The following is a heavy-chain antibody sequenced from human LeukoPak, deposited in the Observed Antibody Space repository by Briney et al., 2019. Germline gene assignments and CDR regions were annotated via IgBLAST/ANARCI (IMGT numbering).Heavy chain of an antibody. CDR3: AKRVKVRGVLDY. CDR1: GLTFSSYA. V-gene: IGHV3-23*01. J-gene: IGHJ4*02. Sequence: GGSLRLSCAASGLTFSSYAMSWVRQAPGKGLEWVSIMSASGGNRYYADSVKGRFTISRDNSKNTLYLQMNSLRAEDTAVYYCAKRVKVRGVLDYWGQGTLVTVSS. D-gene: IGHD3-10*01. CDR2: MSASGGNR.